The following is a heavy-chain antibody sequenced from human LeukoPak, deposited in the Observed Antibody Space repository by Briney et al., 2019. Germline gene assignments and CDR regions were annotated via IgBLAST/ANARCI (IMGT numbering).Heavy chain of an antibody. CDR1: GYTFTSYD. CDR2: MNPNSGNT. Sequence: ASVKVSCKASGYTFTSYDINWVRQATGQGLEWMGWMNPNSGNTGYAQKFQGRVTMTRNTSISTAYMELSSLRSEDTAVYYCARSWTYDYVWGSYRTSYYFDYWGRGTLVTVSS. V-gene: IGHV1-8*01. CDR3: ARSWTYDYVWGSYRTSYYFDY. J-gene: IGHJ4*02. D-gene: IGHD3-16*02.